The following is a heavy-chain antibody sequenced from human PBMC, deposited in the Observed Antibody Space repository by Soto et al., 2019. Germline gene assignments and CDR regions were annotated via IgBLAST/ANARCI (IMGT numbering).Heavy chain of an antibody. J-gene: IGHJ4*02. CDR3: AKEQAHNDADPSSIFDY. Sequence: LRLSCAASGYRFHNYHMSWVRQGPGKGREWVSSISRSGGSSYYTDSVTGRFTISRDNPYNTLYIQMDSLGAEDTALNYCAKEQAHNDADPSSIFDYLGQGSLVTGSP. CDR2: ISRSGGSS. CDR1: GYRFHNYH. V-gene: IGHV3-23*01. D-gene: IGHD1-1*01.